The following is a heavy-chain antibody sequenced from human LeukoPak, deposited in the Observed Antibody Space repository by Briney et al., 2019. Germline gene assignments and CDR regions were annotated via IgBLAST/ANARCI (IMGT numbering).Heavy chain of an antibody. D-gene: IGHD6-6*01. J-gene: IGHJ4*02. Sequence: GGSLRLSCAASGFTFSSYWMHWVRQAPGKGLVWASRINSDGSSTSYADSVKGRFTISRDNSKNTLYLQMNSLRAEDTAVYYCAKDNGIVARPDYFDYWGQGTLVTVSS. CDR3: AKDNGIVARPDYFDY. CDR1: GFTFSSYW. CDR2: INSDGSST. V-gene: IGHV3-74*01.